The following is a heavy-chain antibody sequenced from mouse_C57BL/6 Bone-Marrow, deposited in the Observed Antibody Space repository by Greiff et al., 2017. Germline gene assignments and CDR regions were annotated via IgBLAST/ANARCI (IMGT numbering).Heavy chain of an antibody. D-gene: IGHD1-1*01. CDR2: IWRGGST. Sequence: VKLMESGPGLVQPSQSLSITCTVSGFSLTSYGVHWVRQSPGKGLEWLGVIWRGGSTDYNAAFMSRLSITKDNSKSQVFFKMNSLQADDTAIYYCAKKGGSSHGGYFDVWGTGTTVTVSS. J-gene: IGHJ1*03. CDR1: GFSLTSYG. V-gene: IGHV2-5*01. CDR3: AKKGGSSHGGYFDV.